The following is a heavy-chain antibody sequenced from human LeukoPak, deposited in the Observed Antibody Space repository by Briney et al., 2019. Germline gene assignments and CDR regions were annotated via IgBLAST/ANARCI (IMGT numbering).Heavy chain of an antibody. V-gene: IGHV1-18*01. J-gene: IGHJ5*02. CDR2: ISAYNGNT. CDR1: GYTFTSYG. Sequence: ASVKVSCKASGYTFTSYGISWVRQAPGQGLEWMGWISAYNGNTNYAQRLQGRVTMTTDTSTSTAYMELRSLRSDDTAVYYCARETRGYCSSTSCRPRFDPWGQGTLVTVSS. D-gene: IGHD2-2*03. CDR3: ARETRGYCSSTSCRPRFDP.